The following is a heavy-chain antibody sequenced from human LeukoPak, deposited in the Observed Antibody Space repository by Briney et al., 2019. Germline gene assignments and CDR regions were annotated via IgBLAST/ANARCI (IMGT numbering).Heavy chain of an antibody. CDR1: GFTFSSHN. V-gene: IGHV3-21*05. CDR2: ISSSSSYI. CDR3: ARDPKPPMVRGVPNWFDP. Sequence: SGGALRLSCAASGFTFSSHNMDWVRQALGKGLEWVSYISSSSSYIYYADSVKGRFTISRDNAKNSLYLQMNSLRAEDTAVYYCARDPKPPMVRGVPNWFDPWGQGTLVTVSS. J-gene: IGHJ5*02. D-gene: IGHD3-10*01.